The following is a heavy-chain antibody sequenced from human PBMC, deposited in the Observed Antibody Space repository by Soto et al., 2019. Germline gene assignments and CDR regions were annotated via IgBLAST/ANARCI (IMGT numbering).Heavy chain of an antibody. V-gene: IGHV4-59*01. Sequence: SETLSLTCTVSGGSISSYYWSWIRQPPGKGLEWIGYIYYSGSTNYNPSLKSRVTISVDTSKNQFSLKLSSVTAADTAVYYCARSDPHDFDWLLDLNFDPWGQGTLVTVSS. J-gene: IGHJ5*02. CDR3: ARSDPHDFDWLLDLNFDP. CDR1: GGSISSYY. D-gene: IGHD3-9*01. CDR2: IYYSGST.